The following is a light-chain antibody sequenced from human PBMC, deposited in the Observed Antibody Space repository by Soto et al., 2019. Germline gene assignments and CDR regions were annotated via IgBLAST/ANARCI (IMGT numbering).Light chain of an antibody. J-gene: IGKJ1*01. CDR2: FGS. V-gene: IGKV2-28*01. CDR3: MQSQQSPPT. CDR1: QSLLQSNGYNY. Sequence: DIVMTQSPLSLPVTPGEPASISCSSSQSLLQSNGYNYLDWYLQKPGQSPQLLIYFGSYRASGVPHRFRGSGSGTDFTLKIRRVEAEDVGVYYCMQSQQSPPTFGQGTKVEI.